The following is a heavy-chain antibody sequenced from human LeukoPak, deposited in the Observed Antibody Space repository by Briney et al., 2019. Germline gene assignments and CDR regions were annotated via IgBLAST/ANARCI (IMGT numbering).Heavy chain of an antibody. D-gene: IGHD1-26*01. J-gene: IGHJ3*02. CDR1: GFTFDDYA. Sequence: PGRSLRLSCAASGFTFDDYAMHWVRQAPGKGLGWVSGISWNSGNLGYADSVKGRFSISRDNAKNSLYLQMNSLRAEDTALYYCAKDRRSGSLDAFDMWGQGTMVTVSS. V-gene: IGHV3-9*01. CDR2: ISWNSGNL. CDR3: AKDRRSGSLDAFDM.